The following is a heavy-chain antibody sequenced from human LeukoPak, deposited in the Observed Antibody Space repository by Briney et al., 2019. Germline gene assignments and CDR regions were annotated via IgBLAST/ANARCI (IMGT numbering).Heavy chain of an antibody. J-gene: IGHJ4*02. CDR3: AGTYYYDSSDELQRPRQLRRFDY. Sequence: PGGSLRLSCAASGFTFSSYAMHWVRQAPGKGLEWVAVISYDGSNKYYADSVKGRFTISRDNSKNTLYLQMNSLRAEDTAVYYCAGTYYYDSSDELQRPRQLRRFDYWGQGTLVTVSS. D-gene: IGHD3-22*01. CDR2: ISYDGSNK. CDR1: GFTFSSYA. V-gene: IGHV3-30-3*01.